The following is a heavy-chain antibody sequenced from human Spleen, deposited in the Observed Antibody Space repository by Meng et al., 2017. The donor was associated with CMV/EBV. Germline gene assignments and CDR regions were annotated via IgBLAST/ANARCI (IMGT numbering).Heavy chain of an antibody. CDR3: ARESNYNVLDY. V-gene: IGHV3-30-3*01. D-gene: IGHD1-7*01. Sequence: LSCAASGLTVGSFAMDWVRQAPGKGLEWVAGISYDGDNRRYADSVKGRFTISRDDSKNTVSLQMRSLRVEDTAVYYCARESNYNVLDYWGQGSLVTVSS. CDR1: GLTVGSFA. J-gene: IGHJ4*02. CDR2: ISYDGDNR.